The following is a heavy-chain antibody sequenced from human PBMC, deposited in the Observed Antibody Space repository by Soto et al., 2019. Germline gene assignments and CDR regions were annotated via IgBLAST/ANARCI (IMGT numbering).Heavy chain of an antibody. D-gene: IGHD5-12*01. CDR3: ARALWIPFDY. J-gene: IGHJ4*02. CDR2: INHSGST. Sequence: SETLSLTCAVFGGSFSGYYWSWIRQPPGKGLEWIGEINHSGSTNYNPSLKSRVTISVDTSKNQFSLKLSSVTAADTAVYYCARALWIPFDYWGQGTLVTVSS. V-gene: IGHV4-34*01. CDR1: GGSFSGYY.